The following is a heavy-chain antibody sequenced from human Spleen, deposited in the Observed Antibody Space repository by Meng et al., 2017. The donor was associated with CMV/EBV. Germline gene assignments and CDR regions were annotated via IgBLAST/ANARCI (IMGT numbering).Heavy chain of an antibody. CDR3: AREGGEGLYTAGTWKFNEGWFDP. J-gene: IGHJ5*02. Sequence: YMSWVRQAPGTGLECVSVIYSGGSTYYADSVKGLFTISRDNSKNTLYLQMNSLRAEDTAVYYCAREGGEGLYTAGTWKFNEGWFDPWGQGTLVTVSS. V-gene: IGHV3-66*02. CDR2: IYSGGST. CDR1: Y. D-gene: IGHD6-13*01.